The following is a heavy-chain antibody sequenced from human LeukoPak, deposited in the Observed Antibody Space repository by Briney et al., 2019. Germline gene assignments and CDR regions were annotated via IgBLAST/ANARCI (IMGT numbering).Heavy chain of an antibody. CDR2: MNPNSGNT. V-gene: IGHV1-8*03. Sequence: ASVKVSCKASGYTFTSYDINWVRQATGQGLEWMGWMNPNSGNTGHAQKFQGRVTITRNTSISTAYMELSSLRSEDTAVYYCARGKLRRAAAGTAWFDPWGQGTLVTVSS. D-gene: IGHD6-13*01. J-gene: IGHJ5*02. CDR3: ARGKLRRAAAGTAWFDP. CDR1: GYTFTSYD.